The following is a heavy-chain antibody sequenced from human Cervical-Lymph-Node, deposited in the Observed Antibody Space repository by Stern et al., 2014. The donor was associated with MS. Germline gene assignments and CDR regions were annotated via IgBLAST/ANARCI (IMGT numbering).Heavy chain of an antibody. J-gene: IGHJ4*02. V-gene: IGHV3-21*01. CDR3: ARRGGIYYFDY. Sequence: EDQLVESGGGLVKPGGYLRLSCAASGFTFSDYSMNWVRQAPGKGLEGVSSISSNRTYIFYADSVKGRFTISRDNAKNSLFLQMNSLRAEDTAVYYCARRGGIYYFDYWGPGTLVTVSS. CDR1: GFTFSDYS. D-gene: IGHD3-16*01. CDR2: ISSNRTYI.